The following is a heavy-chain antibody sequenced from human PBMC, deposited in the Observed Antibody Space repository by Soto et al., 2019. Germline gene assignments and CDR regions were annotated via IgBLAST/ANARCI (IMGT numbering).Heavy chain of an antibody. CDR3: AKSIVVEPAAFYWFDP. V-gene: IGHV1-69*01. Sequence: QVQLVQSGAEVKKPGYSVKVSCKASGGTFSSYAISWVRQAPGQGLEWMGGIIPIFGTANYAQKFQGRVTITADESTSTAYMELSSLRSEDTAVYSCAKSIVVEPAAFYWFDPWGQGTLVTVSS. J-gene: IGHJ5*02. CDR1: GGTFSSYA. CDR2: IIPIFGTA. D-gene: IGHD2-2*01.